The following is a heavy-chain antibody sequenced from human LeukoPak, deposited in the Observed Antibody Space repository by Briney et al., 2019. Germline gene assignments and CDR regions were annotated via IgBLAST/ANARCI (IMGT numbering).Heavy chain of an antibody. CDR2: INPNSGGT. D-gene: IGHD3-22*01. J-gene: IGHJ4*02. CDR1: GYIFTGYY. Sequence: ASVKVSCKASGYIFTGYYMHWVRQAPGQGLEWMGWINPNSGGTNYAQKFQGRVTMTRDTSISTAYMELSRLRSEDTAVYYCASPPYYDGSGYWSGFDYWGQGTLVTVSS. V-gene: IGHV1-2*02. CDR3: ASPPYYDGSGYWSGFDY.